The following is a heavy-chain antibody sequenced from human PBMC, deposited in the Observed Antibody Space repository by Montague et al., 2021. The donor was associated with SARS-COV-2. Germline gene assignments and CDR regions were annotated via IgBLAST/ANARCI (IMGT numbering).Heavy chain of an antibody. J-gene: IGHJ4*02. D-gene: IGHD2-15*01. CDR3: TSDLHMTCPYPTPCFDY. V-gene: IGHV4-4*08. Sequence: IYSSGSTYYNPSLKSRVTISVDTYKNQLSLKLSSVTTADTAVYYCTSDLHMTCPYPTPCFDYWVQGTLVTVSS. CDR2: IYSSGST.